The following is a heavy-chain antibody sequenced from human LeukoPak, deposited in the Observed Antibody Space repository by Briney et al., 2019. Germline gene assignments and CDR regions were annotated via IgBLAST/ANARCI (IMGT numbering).Heavy chain of an antibody. CDR1: GFTFSSYS. CDR3: AREDYTLYNWFDP. D-gene: IGHD4-11*01. J-gene: IGHJ5*02. CDR2: ISSSSSTI. Sequence: PGGSLSLSRAASGFTFSSYSMKWVRQAPGKGLEWVSYISSSSSTIYYADSVKGRFTISRDNAKNSLYLQMNSLRAEDTAVYYCAREDYTLYNWFDPWGQGTLVTVSS. V-gene: IGHV3-48*01.